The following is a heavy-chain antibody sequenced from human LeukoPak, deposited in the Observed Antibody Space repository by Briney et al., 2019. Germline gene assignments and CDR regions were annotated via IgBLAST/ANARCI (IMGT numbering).Heavy chain of an antibody. CDR3: ARGGYAFDI. Sequence: SETLSLTCTVSGGSISSGTYYWTWIRQPAGKGLEWIGYIYYSGSTNYNPSLKSRVTISVDTSKNQFSLKLSSVTAADTAVYYCARGGYAFDIWGQGTMVTVSS. V-gene: IGHV4-61*10. D-gene: IGHD3-16*01. CDR1: GGSISSGTYY. CDR2: IYYSGST. J-gene: IGHJ3*02.